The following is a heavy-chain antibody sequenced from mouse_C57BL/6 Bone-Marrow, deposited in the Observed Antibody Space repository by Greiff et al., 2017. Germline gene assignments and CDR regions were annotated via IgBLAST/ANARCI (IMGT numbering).Heavy chain of an antibody. V-gene: IGHV2-6-1*01. CDR2: IWSDGST. CDR3: ARQNYYGSSHWYFDV. D-gene: IGHD1-1*01. CDR1: GFSLPSYG. J-gene: IGHJ1*03. Sequence: QVQLKESGPGLVAPSQSLSITCTVSGFSLPSYGVHWVRQPPGKGLEWLVVIWSDGSTTYNSALKSRLSISKDNSKSQVFLKMNSLQTDDTAMYYWARQNYYGSSHWYFDVWGTGTTVTVS.